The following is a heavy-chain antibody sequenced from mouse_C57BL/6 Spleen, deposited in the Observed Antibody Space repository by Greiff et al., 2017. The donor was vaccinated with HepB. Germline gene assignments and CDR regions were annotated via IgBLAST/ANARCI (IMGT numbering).Heavy chain of an antibody. CDR1: GYAFSSYW. J-gene: IGHJ4*01. CDR3: ARDYYSNSYAMDY. D-gene: IGHD2-5*01. V-gene: IGHV1-80*01. Sequence: VQRVESGAELVKPGASVKISCKASGYAFSSYWMNWVKQRPGKGLEWIGQIYPGDGDTNYNGKFKGKATLTADKSSSTAYMQLSSLTSEDSAVYFCARDYYSNSYAMDYWGQGTSVTVSS. CDR2: IYPGDGDT.